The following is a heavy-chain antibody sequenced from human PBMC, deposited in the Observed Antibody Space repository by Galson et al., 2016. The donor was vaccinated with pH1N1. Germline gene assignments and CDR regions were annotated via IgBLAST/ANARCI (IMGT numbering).Heavy chain of an antibody. CDR1: GDSISSHY. J-gene: IGHJ4*03. CDR2: ISYSGFT. V-gene: IGHV4-59*11. CDR3: ASDQGLGYFDY. Sequence: SETLSLTCTMSGDSISSHYWSWIRQPPGKSLEWIAFISYSGFTNQNLSLKSRVTMSVDTSKNQVSLKLSSVTTADTAVYYCASDQGLGYFDYWGQGILVTVSS.